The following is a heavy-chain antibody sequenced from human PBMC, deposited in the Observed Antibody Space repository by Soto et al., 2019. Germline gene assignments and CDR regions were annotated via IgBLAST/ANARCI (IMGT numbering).Heavy chain of an antibody. D-gene: IGHD3-10*01. CDR1: GFTFGSYA. Sequence: EVQLLESGGGLVQPGGSLRLSCAASGFTFGSYALSWLRQAPGKGLEWVSAISNSGAYTYYADSVKGRFTISRDNSRNPLQLQMDSLRAEDAAVYYCAKGASGGGYYYNFDYWGQGTLVTVSS. CDR2: ISNSGAYT. V-gene: IGHV3-23*01. CDR3: AKGASGGGYYYNFDY. J-gene: IGHJ4*02.